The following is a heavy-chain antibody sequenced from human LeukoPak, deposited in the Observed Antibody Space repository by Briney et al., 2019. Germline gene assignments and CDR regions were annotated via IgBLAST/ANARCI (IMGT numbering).Heavy chain of an antibody. CDR1: GFTFSSYA. V-gene: IGHV3-23*01. J-gene: IGHJ5*02. CDR3: AKDRAYSSSWYGCSTP. Sequence: GSLRLSCAASGFTFSSYAMSWVRQAPGKGLEWVSAISGSGGSTYYADSVKGRFTISRDNSRNTLYLQMNNLRADDTALYYCAKDRAYSSSWYGCSTPWGQGTLVTVSS. CDR2: ISGSGGST. D-gene: IGHD6-13*01.